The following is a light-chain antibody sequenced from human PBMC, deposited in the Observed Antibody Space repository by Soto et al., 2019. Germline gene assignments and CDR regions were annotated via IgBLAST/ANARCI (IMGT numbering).Light chain of an antibody. Sequence: DIQMTQSPSSLSASVGDRVTITCRASQSISRFLNWYQQKPGKAPKLLIYAASSLQSGVPSRFSGSGSGTDFTLTISSLQPEDFATYYCQQSYITWTFGQGTKVEI. CDR1: QSISRF. V-gene: IGKV1-39*01. CDR2: AAS. J-gene: IGKJ1*01. CDR3: QQSYITWT.